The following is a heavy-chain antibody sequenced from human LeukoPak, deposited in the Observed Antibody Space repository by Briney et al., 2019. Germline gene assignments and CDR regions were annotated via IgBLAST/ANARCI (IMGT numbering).Heavy chain of an antibody. CDR2: IRYDGSNK. V-gene: IGHV3-30*02. Sequence: GGSLRLSCAASGFTFSSYGMHWVRRAPGKGLEWVAFIRYDGSNKYYADSVKGRFTISRDNSKNTLYLQMNSLRAEDTAVYYCAKNYRHSSSSLYFDYWGQGTLVTVSS. CDR1: GFTFSSYG. D-gene: IGHD6-6*01. J-gene: IGHJ4*02. CDR3: AKNYRHSSSSLYFDY.